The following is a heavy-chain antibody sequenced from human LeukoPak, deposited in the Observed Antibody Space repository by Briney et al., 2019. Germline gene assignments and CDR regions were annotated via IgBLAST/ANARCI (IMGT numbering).Heavy chain of an antibody. D-gene: IGHD6-13*01. CDR2: IYADDSDT. V-gene: IGHV3-23*01. J-gene: IGHJ1*01. Sequence: PGGSLRLSCVASGFSLSSYATAWVRQAPGKGLEWVSGIYADDSDTFYIDAVKGRFTISKDKSKNTLYLQMNSLRAEDTAVYYCASTSKNTGYSSSWYAEYFQHWGQGTLVTVSS. CDR1: GFSLSSYA. CDR3: ASTSKNTGYSSSWYAEYFQH.